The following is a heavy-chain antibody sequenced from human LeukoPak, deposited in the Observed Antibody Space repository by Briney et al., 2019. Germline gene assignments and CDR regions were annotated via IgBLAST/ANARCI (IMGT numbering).Heavy chain of an antibody. J-gene: IGHJ4*02. CDR2: IIPIFGTA. V-gene: IGHV1-69*01. Sequence: SVKVSCKASGGTFGSYAISWVRQAPGQGLEWMGGIIPIFGTANYAQKFQGRVTITADESTSTAYMELSSLRSEDTAVYYCARAKAGRGFWSGYYQDYYFDYWGQGTLVTVSS. D-gene: IGHD3-3*01. CDR3: ARAKAGRGFWSGYYQDYYFDY. CDR1: GGTFGSYA.